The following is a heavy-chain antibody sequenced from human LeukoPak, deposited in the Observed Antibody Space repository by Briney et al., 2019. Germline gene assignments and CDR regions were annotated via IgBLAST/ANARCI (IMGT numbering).Heavy chain of an antibody. CDR1: GFTVSSNY. CDR2: IHSGGTT. V-gene: IGHV3-66*01. J-gene: IGHJ6*03. Sequence: GGSLRLSCAASGFTVSSNYMSWVRQAPGKGLEWVSVIHSGGTTYYADSVKGRFTISSDSSKNTLYLQMNSLTVEDTAVYYCARGTVGLGAYYHYYTDLWGKGTTVTISS. D-gene: IGHD3/OR15-3a*01. CDR3: ARGTVGLGAYYHYYTDL.